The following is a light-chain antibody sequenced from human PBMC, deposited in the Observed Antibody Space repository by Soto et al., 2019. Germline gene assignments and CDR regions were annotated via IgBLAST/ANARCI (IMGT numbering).Light chain of an antibody. V-gene: IGLV3-21*02. CDR1: DIGSKS. CDR2: EDY. CDR3: LVWDNSGDRYV. Sequence: SYELTQPPSVSVAPGQTARITCWGNDIGSKSVHWYEQKPGQAPVVVVYEDYDRPSGIPERFSGSNSGNTATLTITRVEAGDEADYYCLVWDNSGDRYVFGSGTQLTVL. J-gene: IGLJ1*01.